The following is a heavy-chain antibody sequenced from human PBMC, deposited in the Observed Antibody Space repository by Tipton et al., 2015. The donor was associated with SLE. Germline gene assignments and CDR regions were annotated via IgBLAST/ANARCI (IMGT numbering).Heavy chain of an antibody. CDR3: ARGSPTGTTRLDY. D-gene: IGHD1-7*01. J-gene: IGHJ4*02. CDR1: GGSISSSSYY. CDR2: IYYSGSA. Sequence: TLSLTCTVSGGSISSSSYYWGWIRQPPGKGLEWIGSIYYSGSAAYNPSLKSRVTISVDTSKAQFSLRLTSVTAADTAVYYCARGSPTGTTRLDYWGRGTLVTVSS. V-gene: IGHV4-39*01.